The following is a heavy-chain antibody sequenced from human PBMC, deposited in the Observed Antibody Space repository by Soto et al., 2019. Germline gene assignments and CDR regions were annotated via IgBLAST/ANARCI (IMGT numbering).Heavy chain of an antibody. CDR2: IYYSGST. V-gene: IGHV4-31*03. D-gene: IGHD3-9*01. J-gene: IGHJ5*02. Sequence: PSETLSLTCTVSGGSISSGGYCWSWIRQHPGKGLEWIGYIYYSGSTYYNPSLKSRVTISVDTSKNQFSPKLSSVTAADTAVYYCARDADYDILTGDQAGWFDPWGQGTLVTVSS. CDR1: GGSISSGGYC. CDR3: ARDADYDILTGDQAGWFDP.